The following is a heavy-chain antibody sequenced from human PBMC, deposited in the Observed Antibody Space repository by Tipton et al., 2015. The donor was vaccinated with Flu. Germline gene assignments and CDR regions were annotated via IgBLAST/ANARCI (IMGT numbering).Heavy chain of an antibody. Sequence: TLSLTCTVSDGSISSYYWNWIRQPAGKRLEWIGRINTSGSTNYNPSLKSRVTMSVDASKNQFPLKLSSVTAADTAVYYCARDGGRGSSPYYFDYWGQGTLVTVSS. CDR2: INTSGST. J-gene: IGHJ4*02. CDR1: DGSISSYY. CDR3: ARDGGRGSSPYYFDY. D-gene: IGHD3-16*01. V-gene: IGHV4-4*07.